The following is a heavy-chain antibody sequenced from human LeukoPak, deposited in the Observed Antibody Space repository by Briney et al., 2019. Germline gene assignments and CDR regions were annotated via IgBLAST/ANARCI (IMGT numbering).Heavy chain of an antibody. CDR2: INSDGSST. D-gene: IGHD6-19*01. V-gene: IGHV3-74*01. CDR1: GFTFSSYW. J-gene: IGHJ5*02. CDR3: ARGRIAVAGLDP. Sequence: QPGGSLRLSCAASGFTFSSYWMHWVRQAPGKGLVWVSRINSDGSSTSYADSVKGRFTISRDNAKNTLYLQMNSLRAEDTAVYYCARGRIAVAGLDPWGQGTLVTVSS.